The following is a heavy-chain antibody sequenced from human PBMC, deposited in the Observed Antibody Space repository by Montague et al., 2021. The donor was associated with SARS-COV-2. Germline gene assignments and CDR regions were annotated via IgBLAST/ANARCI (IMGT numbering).Heavy chain of an antibody. Sequence: SLRLSCAASGFTFSSYGMHWVRQAPGKGLEWVAVISYDGSNKYYADSVKGRFTISRDNSKNTLYLQMNSLRAEDTAVYYCARDLTYYDILTGYFAESPHSYYSYGMDVWGQGTTVTVSS. CDR1: GFTFSSYG. D-gene: IGHD3-9*01. V-gene: IGHV3-33*05. CDR3: ARDLTYYDILTGYFAESPHSYYSYGMDV. J-gene: IGHJ6*02. CDR2: ISYDGSNK.